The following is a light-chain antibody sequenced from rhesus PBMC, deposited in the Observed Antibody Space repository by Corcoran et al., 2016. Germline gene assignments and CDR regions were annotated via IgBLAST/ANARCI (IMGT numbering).Light chain of an antibody. J-gene: IGKJ3*01. CDR1: PSISRW. CDR3: QQYSSSPFT. Sequence: DIQMTQSPSSLSASVVDTVTITCLASPSISRWLAWFQQKPGKAPKLLIYKASTLQSGVPSRFSGSGSRTDFTLTISSMQSEDFATYYCQQYSSSPFTFGPGTKLDIK. V-gene: IGKV1-22*01. CDR2: KAS.